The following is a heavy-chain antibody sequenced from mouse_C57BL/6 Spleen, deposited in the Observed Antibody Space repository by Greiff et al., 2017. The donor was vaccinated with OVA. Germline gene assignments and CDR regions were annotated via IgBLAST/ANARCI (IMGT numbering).Heavy chain of an antibody. V-gene: IGHV1-82*01. Sequence: VKLQESGPELVKPGASVKISCKASGYAFSSSWMNWVKQRPGKGLEWIGRIYPGDGDTNYNGKFKGKATLTADKSSSTAYMQLSSLTSEDSAVYFCARNSKRVWYFDVWGTGTTVTVSS. CDR1: GYAFSSSW. D-gene: IGHD2-5*01. J-gene: IGHJ1*03. CDR2: IYPGDGDT. CDR3: ARNSKRVWYFDV.